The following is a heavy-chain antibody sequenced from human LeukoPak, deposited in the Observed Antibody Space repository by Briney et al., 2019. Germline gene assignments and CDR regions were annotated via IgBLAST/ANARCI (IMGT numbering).Heavy chain of an antibody. J-gene: IGHJ4*02. CDR1: GFPFNAYW. V-gene: IGHV3-15*06. Sequence: PGGSLRLSCAASGFPFNAYWMTWVRQAPGKGLEWVGLIKSKVDGGTTHYGAPVKGRFTISRVDSEDTLYLQMNRLETADTAVYYCIADTPPWNPYGFDCWGQGILVTVSS. CDR2: IKSKVDGGTT. CDR3: IADTPPWNPYGFDC. D-gene: IGHD1-1*01.